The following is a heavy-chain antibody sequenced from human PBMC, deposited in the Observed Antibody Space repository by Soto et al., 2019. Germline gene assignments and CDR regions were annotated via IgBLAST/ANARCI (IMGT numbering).Heavy chain of an antibody. Sequence: ASVKVSCKASGYTFTSYGISWVRQAPGQGLEWMGWISAYKGNTNYAQKHQGRVTMTTDTSTSTAYMELRSLRSDDTAVYYCLVDYYYGSGSYYAYWGQGTLVTVSS. CDR1: GYTFTSYG. CDR2: ISAYKGNT. J-gene: IGHJ4*02. D-gene: IGHD3-10*01. V-gene: IGHV1-18*01. CDR3: LVDYYYGSGSYYAY.